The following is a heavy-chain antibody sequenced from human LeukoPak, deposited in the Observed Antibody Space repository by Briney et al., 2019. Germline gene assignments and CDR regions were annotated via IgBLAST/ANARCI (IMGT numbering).Heavy chain of an antibody. CDR1: GFTFGDYA. CDR3: TPQIMGATTY. Sequence: GGSLRLSCTASGFTFGDYAMSWFRQAPGKGLEWVGFIRSKAYGGTTEYAASVKGSFTISRDDSKSIAYLQMNSLKTEDTAVYYCTPQIMGATTYWGQGTLVTVSS. J-gene: IGHJ4*02. V-gene: IGHV3-49*03. D-gene: IGHD1-26*01. CDR2: IRSKAYGGTT.